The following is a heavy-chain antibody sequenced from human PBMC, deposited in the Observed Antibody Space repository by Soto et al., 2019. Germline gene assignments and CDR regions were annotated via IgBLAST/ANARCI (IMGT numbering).Heavy chain of an antibody. V-gene: IGHV3-23*01. D-gene: IGHD3-10*01. J-gene: IGHJ6*02. CDR1: GFTFSSYA. Sequence: GGSLRLSCAASGFTFSSYAMSWVRQAPGKGLEWVSAISGSGGSTYYADSVKGRFTISRDNSKNTLYLQMNSLRAEDTAVYYCAKVGAGSKYYYYGMDVRGQGATVTVS. CDR2: ISGSGGST. CDR3: AKVGAGSKYYYYGMDV.